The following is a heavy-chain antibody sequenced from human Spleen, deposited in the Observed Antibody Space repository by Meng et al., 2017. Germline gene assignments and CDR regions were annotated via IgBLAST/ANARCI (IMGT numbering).Heavy chain of an antibody. J-gene: IGHJ4*02. CDR3: ARGGRHSGSYYHFDY. V-gene: IGHV5-51*01. Sequence: GESLKISCQGSGYSFTTYWIGWVRQMPGKGLEWMGIIYPGDSDTTYSPSFEGQVTFSADKSISTAYLQWSSLKASDTAMYYCARGGRHSGSYYHFDYWGQGTLVTVSS. CDR2: IYPGDSDT. D-gene: IGHD3-10*01. CDR1: GYSFTTYW.